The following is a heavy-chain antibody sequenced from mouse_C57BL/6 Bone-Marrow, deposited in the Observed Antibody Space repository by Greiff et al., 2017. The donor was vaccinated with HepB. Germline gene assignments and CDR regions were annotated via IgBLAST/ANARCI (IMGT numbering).Heavy chain of an antibody. CDR1: GYTFTSYG. D-gene: IGHD2-4*01. J-gene: IGHJ2*01. CDR3: ASRIYYDYGYFDY. V-gene: IGHV1-81*01. Sequence: QVQLQQSGAELARPGASVKLSCTASGYTFTSYGISWVKQRTGQGLEWIGEIYPRSGNTYYNEKFKGKATLTADKSSSTAYMELRSLTSEDSAVYFCASRIYYDYGYFDYWGQGTTLTVSS. CDR2: IYPRSGNT.